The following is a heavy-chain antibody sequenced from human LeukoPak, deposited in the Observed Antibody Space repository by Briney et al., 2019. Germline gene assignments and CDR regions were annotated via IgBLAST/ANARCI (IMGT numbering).Heavy chain of an antibody. D-gene: IGHD6-25*01. CDR3: AKEPTSYSSGWYFHH. J-gene: IGHJ1*01. V-gene: IGHV3-30*18. CDR1: GFIFSNYG. CDR2: ISHDGRTE. Sequence: PGRSLRLSCAASGFIFSNYGMHWVRQAPGTGLEWVAVISHDGRTEFYADSVKGRFTISRDNSKNTLDLQMFSLRAEDTAVYYCAKEPTSYSSGWYFHHWGQGTLVTVSS.